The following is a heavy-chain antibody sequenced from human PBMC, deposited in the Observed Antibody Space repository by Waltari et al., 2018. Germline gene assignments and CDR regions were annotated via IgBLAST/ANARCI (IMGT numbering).Heavy chain of an antibody. J-gene: IGHJ4*02. CDR1: GGSISSHY. CDR2: IYYSGST. CDR3: ARAMVAAIGGFDY. D-gene: IGHD2-15*01. Sequence: QVQLQESGPGLVKPSETLSLTCTVSGGSISSHYWSWNRQPPGKGLEWIGYIYYSGSTNYNPSLKSRVTISVDTSKNQFSLKLSSVTAADTAVYYCARAMVAAIGGFDYWGQGTLVTVSS. V-gene: IGHV4-59*11.